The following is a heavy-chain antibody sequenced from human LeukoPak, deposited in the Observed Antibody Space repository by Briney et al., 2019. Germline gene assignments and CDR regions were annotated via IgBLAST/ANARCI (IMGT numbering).Heavy chain of an antibody. CDR1: GGSISSYY. Sequence: PSETLSLTCTVSGGSISSYYWSWIRQPAGKGLEWIGRIYTSGSTNYNPSLKSRVTISVDTSKNQFSLKLSSVTAADTAVYYCATLADSSGYYLDDYWGQGTLVTVSS. D-gene: IGHD3-22*01. J-gene: IGHJ4*02. V-gene: IGHV4-4*07. CDR3: ATLADSSGYYLDDY. CDR2: IYTSGST.